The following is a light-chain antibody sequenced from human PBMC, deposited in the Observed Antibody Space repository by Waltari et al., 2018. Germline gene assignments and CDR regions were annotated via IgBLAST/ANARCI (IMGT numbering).Light chain of an antibody. J-gene: IGKJ1*01. CDR1: QSVSNN. Sequence: EVVMTQSPANVSVSPGERVTLSCRASQSVSNNLAWYQQKPGRAPSVLIYAASTRATGIAARFSGSGSVTDFTLTITNLQSEDFAIYYCQQYKNWPTFGQGTKVEI. V-gene: IGKV3-15*01. CDR2: AAS. CDR3: QQYKNWPT.